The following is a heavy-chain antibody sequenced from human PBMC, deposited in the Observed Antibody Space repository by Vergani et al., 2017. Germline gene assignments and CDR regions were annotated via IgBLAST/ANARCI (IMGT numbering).Heavy chain of an antibody. J-gene: IGHJ4*02. CDR3: ARGARSSVYYYQPPKRDYFDY. D-gene: IGHD3-22*01. CDR2: IYHSGST. CDR1: GYSISSGYY. V-gene: IGHV4-38-2*01. Sequence: QVQLQESGPGLVKPSETLSLTCAVSGYSISSGYYWGWIRQPPGKGLEWIGSIYHSGSTYYNPSLKSRVTISVDTSKNQFSLKLSSVTAADTAVYYCARGARSSVYYYQPPKRDYFDYWGQGTLVTVSS.